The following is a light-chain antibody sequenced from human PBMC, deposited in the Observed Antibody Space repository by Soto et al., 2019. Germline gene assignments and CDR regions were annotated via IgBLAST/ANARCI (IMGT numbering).Light chain of an antibody. CDR2: GAS. CDR1: QSVSSN. J-gene: IGKJ1*01. V-gene: IGKV3-15*01. CDR3: QQYNNWPPTWT. Sequence: EIVMTHSPATLSVSPGERAALSCRASQSVSSNLAWYQQKPGQAPRLLIYGASTRATGIPARFSGSGSGTEFTLTISSLQSEDFAVYSCQQYNNWPPTWTFGQGTKVDIK.